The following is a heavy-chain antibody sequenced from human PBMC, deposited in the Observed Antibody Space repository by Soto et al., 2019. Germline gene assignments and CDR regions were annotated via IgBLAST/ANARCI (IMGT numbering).Heavy chain of an antibody. D-gene: IGHD2-2*01. CDR1: GFTFNYYW. CDR3: ARAVIPSATRPNWFDP. V-gene: IGHV3-7*04. J-gene: IGHJ5*02. CDR2: IKEDGSEK. Sequence: PGGSLRLSCAASGFTFNYYWMTWVRQAPGKGLEWVATIKEDGSEKFCVDSVKGRFTISRDNAKNSLFLQMDSLRLEDTAVYYCARAVIPSATRPNWFDPWGQGTLVTVSS.